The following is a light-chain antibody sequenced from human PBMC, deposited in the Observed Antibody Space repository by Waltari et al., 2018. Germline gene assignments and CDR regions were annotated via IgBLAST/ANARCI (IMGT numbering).Light chain of an antibody. J-gene: IGLJ2*01. CDR3: QSYDSGLSGSV. V-gene: IGLV1-40*01. CDR1: SSNIGAGYD. CDR2: GNP. Sequence: QSVLTQPPSVSGAPGQRVTLSCAGSSSNIGAGYDVNWYHQLPGTAPKLLIFGNPNRPSGIPDRFSGSKSGTSASLAITGLQAEDEAYYYCQSYDSGLSGSVFGGGTKVTVL.